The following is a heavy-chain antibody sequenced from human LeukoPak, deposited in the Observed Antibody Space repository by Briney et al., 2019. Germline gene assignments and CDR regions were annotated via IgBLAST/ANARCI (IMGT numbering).Heavy chain of an antibody. CDR2: INHSGST. J-gene: IGHJ6*03. CDR3: ARVMVDYYYYYYMDA. CDR1: GGSFSGYY. D-gene: IGHD2-8*01. V-gene: IGHV4-34*01. Sequence: SETLSLTCAVYGGSFSGYYWSWIRQPPGKGLEWIGEINHSGSTNYNPSLKSRVTISVDTSKNQFSLKLSSVTAADTAVYYCARVMVDYYYYYYMDAWGKGTTVTVSS.